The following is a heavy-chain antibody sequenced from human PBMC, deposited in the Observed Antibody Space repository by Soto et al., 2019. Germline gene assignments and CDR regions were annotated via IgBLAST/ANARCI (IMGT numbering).Heavy chain of an antibody. CDR2: INSDGRST. CDR1: GFSLSSYW. V-gene: IGHV3-74*01. CDR3: ARPRYCSGGSCYSDY. Sequence: PGGSLRLCCAASGFSLSSYWMHWVRQAPGKGLVGVSRINSDGRSTSYADSVKGRFTISRDNAENTLYLQMNSLRAEDTAVYYCARPRYCSGGSCYSDYWGQGTLVTVSS. J-gene: IGHJ4*02. D-gene: IGHD2-15*01.